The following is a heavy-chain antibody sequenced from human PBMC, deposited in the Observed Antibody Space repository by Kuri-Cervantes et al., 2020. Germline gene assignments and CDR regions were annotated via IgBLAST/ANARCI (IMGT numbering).Heavy chain of an antibody. CDR3: ARSGGIQLWSSGLDY. V-gene: IGHV4-39*01. J-gene: IGHJ4*02. Sequence: ESLKISCTVSGGSISSYYWGWIRQPPGKGLEWIGSIYYSGSTYYNPSLKSRVTISVDTSKNQFSLKLSSVTAADTAVYYCARSGGIQLWSSGLDYWGQGTLVTVSS. CDR2: IYYSGST. D-gene: IGHD5-18*01. CDR1: GGSISSYY.